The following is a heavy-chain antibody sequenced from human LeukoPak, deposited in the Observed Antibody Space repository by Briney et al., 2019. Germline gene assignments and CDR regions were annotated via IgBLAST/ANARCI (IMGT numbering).Heavy chain of an antibody. D-gene: IGHD3-22*01. Sequence: PSETLSLTCAVYGGSFSGYYWTWIRQTPEKGLEWIGEMNPSGSTNYNPSLKSRVTISVDTSKNQSSLELSSVTAADTAVYYCARGRQDVTMIVVVMTAVSYYLDVWGKGTTVTVS. J-gene: IGHJ6*03. V-gene: IGHV4-34*01. CDR2: MNPSGST. CDR3: ARGRQDVTMIVVVMTAVSYYLDV. CDR1: GGSFSGYY.